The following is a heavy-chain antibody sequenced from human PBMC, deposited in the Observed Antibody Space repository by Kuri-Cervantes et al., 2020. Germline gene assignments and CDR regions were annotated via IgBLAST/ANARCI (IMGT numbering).Heavy chain of an antibody. V-gene: IGHV3-23*01. CDR3: AKSQQLGPFFYYYYMDV. D-gene: IGHD6-6*01. J-gene: IGHJ6*03. Sequence: GESLKISCVASGFTLEDYDMSWVRQAPGKGLEWVSVISWNSGRIDYADSVKGRFTISRDNSKSTLYLQMNSLRAEDTAVYYCAKSQQLGPFFYYYYMDVWGKGTSVTVSS. CDR1: GFTLEDYD. CDR2: ISWNSGRI.